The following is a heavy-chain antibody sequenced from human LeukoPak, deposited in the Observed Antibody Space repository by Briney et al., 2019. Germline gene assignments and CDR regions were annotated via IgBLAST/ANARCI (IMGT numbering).Heavy chain of an antibody. CDR3: ATAHYYYDSSVVD. J-gene: IGHJ4*02. CDR1: GYTFTGYY. Sequence: ASVKVSCTASGYTFTGYYMHWVRQAPGHGVEWWGRIIPILGIANYAQNFQGRVTITAHKSTSTAYMELSSLRSEDTAVYYCATAHYYYDSSVVDWGQGTLVTVSS. V-gene: IGHV1-69*02. CDR2: IIPILGIA. D-gene: IGHD3-22*01.